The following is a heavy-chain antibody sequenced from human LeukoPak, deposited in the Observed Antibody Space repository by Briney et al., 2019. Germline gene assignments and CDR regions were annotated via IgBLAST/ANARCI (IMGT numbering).Heavy chain of an antibody. Sequence: ASVKVSFTASGYTFTSYAMNWVRQAPGQGLEWMGWINTNTGNPTYAQGFTGRFVFSLDTSVSTAYLQISSLKAEDTAVYYCARDFSYYDFWSGYYTQRDWFDPWGQGTLVTVSS. CDR3: ARDFSYYDFWSGYYTQRDWFDP. CDR1: GYTFTSYA. D-gene: IGHD3-3*01. V-gene: IGHV7-4-1*02. CDR2: INTNTGNP. J-gene: IGHJ5*02.